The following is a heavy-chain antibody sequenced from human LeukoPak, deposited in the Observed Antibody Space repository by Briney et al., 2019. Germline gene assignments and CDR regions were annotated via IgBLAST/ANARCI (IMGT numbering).Heavy chain of an antibody. Sequence: GGSLRLSCVASGFTLSSYGMHWVRQAPGKGLEWVAPILYDGSNKYYADSVKGRFTISRDNSKNTLYLRMNSLRAEDTAVYHCAKDQNYFGSGINAIDYWGQGTLVTVSS. J-gene: IGHJ4*02. CDR2: ILYDGSNK. D-gene: IGHD3-10*01. V-gene: IGHV3-30*02. CDR1: GFTLSSYG. CDR3: AKDQNYFGSGINAIDY.